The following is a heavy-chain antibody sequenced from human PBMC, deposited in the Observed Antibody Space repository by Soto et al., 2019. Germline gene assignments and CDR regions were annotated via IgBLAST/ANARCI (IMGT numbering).Heavy chain of an antibody. J-gene: IGHJ4*02. CDR1: GYTFSRYD. V-gene: IGHV1-3*01. Sequence: ASLKVSCKASGYTFSRYDINWVRQAPGQGLEWMGGINAGNGNTKYSQKFQGRVTITRDTSASTAYMELSSLRSEDTAVYYCARAVAVPADFDYWGQGTLVTVSS. CDR2: INAGNGNT. CDR3: ARAVAVPADFDY. D-gene: IGHD6-19*01.